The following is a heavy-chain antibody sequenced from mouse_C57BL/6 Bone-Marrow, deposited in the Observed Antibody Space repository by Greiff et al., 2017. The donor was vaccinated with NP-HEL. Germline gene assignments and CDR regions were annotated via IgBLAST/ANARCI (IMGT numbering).Heavy chain of an antibody. D-gene: IGHD1-1*01. J-gene: IGHJ2*01. Sequence: QVQLQQPGAELVKPGASVKLSCKASGYTFTSYWMQWVKQRPGQGLEWIGEIDPSDSYTNYNQKFKGKATLTVDTSSSPAYMQLSSLTSEDSAVYYCARYSSSPLYFDYWGQGTTLTVSS. CDR2: IDPSDSYT. CDR1: GYTFTSYW. CDR3: ARYSSSPLYFDY. V-gene: IGHV1-50*01.